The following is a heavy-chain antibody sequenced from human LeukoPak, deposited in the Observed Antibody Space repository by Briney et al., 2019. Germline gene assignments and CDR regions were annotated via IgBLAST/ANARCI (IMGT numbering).Heavy chain of an antibody. CDR1: GGSVSSGSYY. V-gene: IGHV4-61*01. D-gene: IGHD6-19*01. CDR3: AREAGSSGGFDY. CDR2: IYYSGST. J-gene: IGHJ4*02. Sequence: SETLSLTCTVSGGSVSSGSYYWSWIRQPPGKGLEWIGYIYYSGSTKYNPSLKSRVTISADTSKNQFSLKLTSVTAADTAVYYCAREAGSSGGFDYWGQGTLVTISS.